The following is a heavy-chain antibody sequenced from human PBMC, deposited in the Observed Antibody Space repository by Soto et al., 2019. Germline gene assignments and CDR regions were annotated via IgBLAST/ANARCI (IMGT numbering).Heavy chain of an antibody. CDR1: GFTFSSYD. J-gene: IGHJ5*02. D-gene: IGHD2-2*01. CDR3: ASSSTVLLPTAITGWFDP. V-gene: IGHV3-13*01. Sequence: PGGSLRLSCAASGFTFSSYDMHWVRQATGKGLEWVSAIGTAGDTYYPGSVKGRFTISRENAKNSLYLQMNSLRAGDTAVYYCASSSTVLLPTAITGWFDPWGQGTLVTVSS. CDR2: IGTAGDT.